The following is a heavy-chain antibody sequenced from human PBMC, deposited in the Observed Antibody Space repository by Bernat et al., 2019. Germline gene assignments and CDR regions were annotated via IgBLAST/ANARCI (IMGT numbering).Heavy chain of an antibody. D-gene: IGHD3-10*01. Sequence: QVQLQQWGAGLLKPSETLSLTCAVYGGSFSGYYWSWIRQPPGKGLEWIGEINHSGSTNYNPSLKSRVTISVETSKTQYSLKLSSVTAADTAVYYCAGITMVRGISRWGQGTLVTVSS. CDR2: INHSGST. CDR1: GGSFSGYY. J-gene: IGHJ4*02. CDR3: AGITMVRGISR. V-gene: IGHV4-34*01.